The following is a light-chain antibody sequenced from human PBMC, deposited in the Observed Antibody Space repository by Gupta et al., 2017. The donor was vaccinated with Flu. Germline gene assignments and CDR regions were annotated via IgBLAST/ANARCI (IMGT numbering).Light chain of an antibody. CDR3: QQTDYSPFN. CDR2: SAS. J-gene: IGKJ5*01. V-gene: IGKV1-39*01. CDR1: QNIDNS. Sequence: DIQMTQSPSSLSAAVGDRVTITCRASQNIDNSLNWYQQRPGQSPAPLIYSASTVHSGVPSRFSGGGSGTEFTLTIKRLRPEDFGTYHCQQTDYSPFNFGQGTQLDVK.